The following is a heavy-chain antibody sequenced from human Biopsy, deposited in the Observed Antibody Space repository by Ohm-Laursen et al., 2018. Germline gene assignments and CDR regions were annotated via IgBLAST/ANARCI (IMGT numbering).Heavy chain of an antibody. V-gene: IGHV1-2*02. CDR2: INPKSGDT. CDR3: ALQSVAQMKNFDY. CDR1: GYTFTAFS. Sequence: ASVKVSCKPSGYTFTAFSVHWLRQAPGQGLEWMGWINPKSGDTDYPQNFQGNITMTRDTSMSTAYMEMSRLRCDDTAVYYRALQSVAQMKNFDYWGQGTLVTVSS. J-gene: IGHJ4*02. D-gene: IGHD6-19*01.